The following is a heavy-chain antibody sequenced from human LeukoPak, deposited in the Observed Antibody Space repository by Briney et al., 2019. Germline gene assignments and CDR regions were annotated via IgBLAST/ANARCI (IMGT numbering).Heavy chain of an antibody. V-gene: IGHV3-33*06. J-gene: IGHJ4*02. CDR1: GFTFSNYG. CDR3: AKRKQQLTTLDY. CDR2: ISHEGGTT. Sequence: GGSLRLSCAASGFTFSNYGMHWVRQAPGKGLEWVAVISHEGGTTFYADSVKGRFTISRDNSKNTLYLQMNSPRADDTAVYYCAKRKQQLTTLDYWGQGTLVTVSS. D-gene: IGHD6-13*01.